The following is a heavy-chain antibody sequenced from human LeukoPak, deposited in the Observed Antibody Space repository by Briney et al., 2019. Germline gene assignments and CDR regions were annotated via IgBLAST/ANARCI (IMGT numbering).Heavy chain of an antibody. Sequence: GGSPRLSCAASGFTFSSHWMHWVRRAPGKGLVWVSRINTDGSGTDYADSVKGRFTISRDNAKNTLYLQMNSLRAEDTAVYYCARDLRTSTLSSWYPQGYWGQGTLVTVSS. D-gene: IGHD6-13*01. J-gene: IGHJ4*02. CDR2: INTDGSGT. CDR1: GFTFSSHW. CDR3: ARDLRTSTLSSWYPQGY. V-gene: IGHV3-74*01.